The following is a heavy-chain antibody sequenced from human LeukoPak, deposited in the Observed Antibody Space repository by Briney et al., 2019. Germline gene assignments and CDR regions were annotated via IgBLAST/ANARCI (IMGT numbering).Heavy chain of an antibody. J-gene: IGHJ3*02. Sequence: GGSLRLSCAASGFTFSSYSMNWVRQAPGKGLEWVSYISSSSSTIYYADSVKGRFAISRDNAKNSLYLQMNSLRAEDTAVYYCAKVEYYDFWSGYEDAFDIWGQGTMVTVSS. CDR1: GFTFSSYS. CDR2: ISSSSSTI. V-gene: IGHV3-48*01. CDR3: AKVEYYDFWSGYEDAFDI. D-gene: IGHD3-3*01.